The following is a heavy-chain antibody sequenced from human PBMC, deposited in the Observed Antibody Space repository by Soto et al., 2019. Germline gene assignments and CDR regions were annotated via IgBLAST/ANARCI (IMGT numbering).Heavy chain of an antibody. Sequence: QVQLQESGPGLVKPSETLSLTCTVSGGSISSYYWSWIRQPPGKGLEWIGYIYYSGSTKYNPPLNGRFTIPVDTSKNQFPLKLSSVTAADTAVYYCARESRAYSSSWYGDYYYGMDVWGQGTTVTVSS. D-gene: IGHD6-13*01. V-gene: IGHV4-59*12. CDR2: IYYSGST. CDR1: GGSISSYY. CDR3: ARESRAYSSSWYGDYYYGMDV. J-gene: IGHJ6*02.